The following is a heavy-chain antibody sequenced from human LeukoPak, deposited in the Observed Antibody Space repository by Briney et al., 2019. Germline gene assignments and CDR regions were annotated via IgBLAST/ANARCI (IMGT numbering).Heavy chain of an antibody. Sequence: SETLSLTCAVYGGSCSGYYWSWIRQPPGKGLEWIGEINHSGSTNYNPSLKSRVTISVDTSKNQFSLKPSSVTAADTAVYYCARGRRYCSSTSCYHPYYYMDVWGKGITVTVSS. D-gene: IGHD2-2*01. J-gene: IGHJ6*03. CDR1: GGSCSGYY. CDR2: INHSGST. CDR3: ARGRRYCSSTSCYHPYYYMDV. V-gene: IGHV4-34*01.